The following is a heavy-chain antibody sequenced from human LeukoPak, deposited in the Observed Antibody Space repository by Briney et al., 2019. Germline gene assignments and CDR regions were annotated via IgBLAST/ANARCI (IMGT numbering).Heavy chain of an antibody. D-gene: IGHD2/OR15-2a*01. Sequence: GGSLRLSCAASGFTFGDYAMHWVRQAPGKGLEWVSLIRADGGRTYYADSVNGRFTISRDNSKNSLYLQMNNLRTDDTALYYCATWAFYHGLDAWGQGSTVTVSS. CDR2: IRADGGRT. CDR1: GFTFGDYA. V-gene: IGHV3-43*02. J-gene: IGHJ6*02. CDR3: ATWAFYHGLDA.